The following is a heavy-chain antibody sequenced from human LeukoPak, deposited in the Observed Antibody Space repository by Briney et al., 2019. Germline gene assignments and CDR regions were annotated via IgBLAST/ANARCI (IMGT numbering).Heavy chain of an antibody. V-gene: IGHV3-49*04. CDR3: SRDQTPYY. J-gene: IGHJ4*02. CDR1: GFTFGDYA. Sequence: SLTLSCIPSGFTFGDYAMTWVRQAPGTGLEWVGFIRSKVYGGTPEYAASVKWRFTITRNDSKAIAYLQMNSLKTEDTAVYYSSRDQTPYYWGQGILVTVSS. CDR2: IRSKVYGGTP.